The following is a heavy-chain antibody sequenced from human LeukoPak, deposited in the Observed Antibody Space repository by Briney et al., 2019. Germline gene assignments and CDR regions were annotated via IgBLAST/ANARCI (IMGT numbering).Heavy chain of an antibody. CDR1: GYTFTGYY. V-gene: IGHV7-4-1*02. Sequence: ASVKVSCKASGYTFTGYYMHWVRQAPGQGLEWMGWINTNTGNPTYAQGFTGRFVFSLDTSVSTAYLQISSLKAEDTAVYYCARGSCSSTSCYVYWGQGTLVTVSS. J-gene: IGHJ4*02. D-gene: IGHD2-2*01. CDR2: INTNTGNP. CDR3: ARGSCSSTSCYVY.